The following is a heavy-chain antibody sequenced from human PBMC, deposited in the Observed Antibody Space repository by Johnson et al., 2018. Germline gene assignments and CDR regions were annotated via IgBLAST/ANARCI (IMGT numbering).Heavy chain of an antibody. CDR3: AKVSSVYFYDMDV. CDR1: GYSFTNYW. J-gene: IGHJ6*02. Sequence: VQLVESGAEVKKPGESXKISCKVSGYSFTNYWIAWVRQMPGKGLEWMGIIYPRDSDTRYRPSFQGQVTISADKSISTAYLQWSSLKASDTAMYYCAKVSSVYFYDMDVWGQGTTVTVSS. CDR2: IYPRDSDT. V-gene: IGHV5-51*03. D-gene: IGHD3-22*01.